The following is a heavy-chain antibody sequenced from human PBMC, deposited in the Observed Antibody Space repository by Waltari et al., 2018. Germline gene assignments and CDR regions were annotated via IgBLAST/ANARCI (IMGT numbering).Heavy chain of an antibody. CDR1: GFTFSSYA. J-gene: IGHJ4*02. CDR2: ISDSGGST. Sequence: EVQLLESGGGLVQPGGSLRLSCAASGFTFSSYALSWVRQAPGKGLEWVSGISDSGGSTYDEDSVKSRFTISRDNSKNTLYLQINSLSAEDTAVYYCANLGYWSGGSCYSYDDWGQGTLVTVSS. D-gene: IGHD2-15*01. CDR3: ANLGYWSGGSCYSYDD. V-gene: IGHV3-23*01.